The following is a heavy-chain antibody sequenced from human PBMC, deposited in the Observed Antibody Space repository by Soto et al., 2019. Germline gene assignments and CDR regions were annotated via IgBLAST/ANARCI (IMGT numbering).Heavy chain of an antibody. D-gene: IGHD2-2*01. CDR2: MNPDSGNT. CDR1: GNTFTSYD. Sequence: ASVKVSCKASGNTFTSYDINWVRQATGQGLEWMGWMNPDSGNTGYAQKFQGRITMTRNTSISTAYMELSSLKSEDTAVYYCARGPYCRSTTCPYYLDIWGKGTTVTVSS. V-gene: IGHV1-8*01. CDR3: ARGPYCRSTTCPYYLDI. J-gene: IGHJ6*03.